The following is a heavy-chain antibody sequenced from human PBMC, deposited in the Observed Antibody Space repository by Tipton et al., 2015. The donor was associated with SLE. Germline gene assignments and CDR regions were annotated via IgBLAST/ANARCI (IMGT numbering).Heavy chain of an antibody. CDR2: IHASGYT. Sequence: TLSLTCTVSGTSLTSDYWTWIRQPPGKGLEWIGYIHASGYTKNNPSLKSRAAISLDTSKNEFSLNLRSVTAADTAVYYCARGWVRFEGWIDPWGQGTLVTVSS. D-gene: IGHD5-12*01. CDR3: ARGWVRFEGWIDP. J-gene: IGHJ5*02. V-gene: IGHV4-4*08. CDR1: GTSLTSDY.